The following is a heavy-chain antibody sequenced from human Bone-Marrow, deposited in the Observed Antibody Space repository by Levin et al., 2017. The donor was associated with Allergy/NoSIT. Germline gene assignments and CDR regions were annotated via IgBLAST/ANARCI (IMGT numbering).Heavy chain of an antibody. V-gene: IGHV3-23*01. CDR1: GFAFSNYV. D-gene: IGHD1/OR15-1a*01. CDR3: AGNDVSRNKWYEAY. Sequence: GESLKISCAASGFAFSNYVMHWVRQAPREGLEWVSSINSNGGNTYYADSVKGRFTISRDNSKNALYLEMTSLRVEDTALYYCAGNDVSRNKWYEAYWGQGTLVTVSS. J-gene: IGHJ4*02. CDR2: INSNGGNT.